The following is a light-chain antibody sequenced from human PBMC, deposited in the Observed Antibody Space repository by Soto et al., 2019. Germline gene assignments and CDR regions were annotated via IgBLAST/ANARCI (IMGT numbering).Light chain of an antibody. J-gene: IGLJ3*02. V-gene: IGLV1-44*01. CDR1: SSNIGSSA. CDR3: AAWDDSLNALV. Sequence: QSALTQPPSASGTPGQRVTISCSGASSNIGSSAVNWYQQLPGTAPQLLIYTNNERPSGVPDRFSGSKSGTSASLAITGLQSEDEADYHCAAWDDSLNALVFGGGTQLTVL. CDR2: TNN.